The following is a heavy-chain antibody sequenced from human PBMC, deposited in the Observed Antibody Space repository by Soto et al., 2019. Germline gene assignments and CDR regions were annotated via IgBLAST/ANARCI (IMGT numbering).Heavy chain of an antibody. CDR1: GYTFTGYD. Sequence: GPSVKVACKASGYTFTGYDINWVRQATGQGLEWMGWMNPNSGNTGYAQKFQGRVTMTRDISIATAYMELNSLTSGETAIYYCARMESFGSLNWFDPWGQGTRVTVSS. J-gene: IGHJ5*02. V-gene: IGHV1-8*01. CDR2: MNPNSGNT. D-gene: IGHD5-18*01. CDR3: ARMESFGSLNWFDP.